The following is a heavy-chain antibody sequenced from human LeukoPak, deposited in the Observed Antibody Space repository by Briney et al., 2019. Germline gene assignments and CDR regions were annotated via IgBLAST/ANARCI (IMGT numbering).Heavy chain of an antibody. V-gene: IGHV1-18*01. J-gene: IGHJ3*02. CDR1: GYTFTSYG. Sequence: ASVKVSCKASGYTFTSYGISWVRQAPGQGLEWMGWISAYNGNTNYAQKLQGRVTMTTDTSTSTAYMELRSLRSDDTAVYYCARDYCSSTSCYVSEDAFDIWGQGTMVTVSS. D-gene: IGHD2-2*01. CDR3: ARDYCSSTSCYVSEDAFDI. CDR2: ISAYNGNT.